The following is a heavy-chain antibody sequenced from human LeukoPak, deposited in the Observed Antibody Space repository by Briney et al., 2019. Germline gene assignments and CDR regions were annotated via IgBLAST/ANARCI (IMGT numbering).Heavy chain of an antibody. D-gene: IGHD3-10*01. J-gene: IGHJ4*02. CDR3: ARDLLVGGMVRGPLLGY. CDR2: INPSGGST. Sequence: ASVKVSCKASGYTFTSYYMHWVRQAPGQGLEWMGIINPSGGSTSYAQKFQGRVTMTRDTSTSTVYMELSSLRSEDTAVYYCARDLLVGGMVRGPLLGYWGQGTLVTVSS. CDR1: GYTFTSYY. V-gene: IGHV1-46*01.